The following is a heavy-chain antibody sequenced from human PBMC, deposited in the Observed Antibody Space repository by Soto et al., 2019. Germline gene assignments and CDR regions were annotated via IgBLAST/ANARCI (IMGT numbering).Heavy chain of an antibody. CDR3: ARYYDFWSGYSTGNWFDP. V-gene: IGHV4-34*01. CDR2: INHSGST. Sequence: SETLSLTCAVYGGSFSGYYWSWIRQPPGKGLEWIGEINHSGSTNYNPSLKSRVTISVDTSKNQFSLKLSSVTAADTAVYYCARYYDFWSGYSTGNWFDPWGQGTLVTVSS. CDR1: GGSFSGYY. D-gene: IGHD3-3*01. J-gene: IGHJ5*02.